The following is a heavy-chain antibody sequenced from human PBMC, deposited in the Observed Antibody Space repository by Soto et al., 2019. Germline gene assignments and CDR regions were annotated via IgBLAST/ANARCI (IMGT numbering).Heavy chain of an antibody. CDR3: ARERDSVDY. CDR2: VNAGDGSA. CDR1: GFTFTLHY. J-gene: IGHJ4*02. V-gene: IGHV1-46*01. Sequence: QVQLVQSGAEVTEPRASVKVSCKTFGFTFTLHYIHWVRQAPGQGLEWMGMVNAGDGSATYAREFRDKVSMTWDTSTSTVYLDLNSLKDEDTAIYYCARERDSVDYWGQGTLVSVSP. D-gene: IGHD3-22*01.